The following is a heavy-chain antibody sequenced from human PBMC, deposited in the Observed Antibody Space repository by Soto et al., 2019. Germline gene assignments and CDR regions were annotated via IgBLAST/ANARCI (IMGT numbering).Heavy chain of an antibody. D-gene: IGHD3-22*01. J-gene: IGHJ6*02. CDR1: GFTFSTYT. CDR2: VVGSGEST. V-gene: IGHV3-23*01. Sequence: EVQLLESGGGLVQPGGSLRLSCAASGFTFSTYTMTWVRQAPGKGLERVSAVVGSGESTYYADSVKGRFTISRDNSKNTLYVQMNSLRAEDTPIYYCATVGMNYYDSSGERAYAMDVWGQGTTVTVSS. CDR3: ATVGMNYYDSSGERAYAMDV.